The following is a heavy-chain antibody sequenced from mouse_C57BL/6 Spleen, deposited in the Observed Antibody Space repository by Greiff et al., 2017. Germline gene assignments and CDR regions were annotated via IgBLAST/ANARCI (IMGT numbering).Heavy chain of an antibody. Sequence: EVQLQQSGPELVKPGASVKMSCKASGYTFTDYNMHWVKQSHGKSLEWIGYINPNNGGTSYNQKFKGKATLTVNKASSTAYMELRSLTSEDSAVYYCARGATVVERYFDVWGTGNTVTVSS. CDR1: GYTFTDYN. D-gene: IGHD1-1*01. CDR3: ARGATVVERYFDV. J-gene: IGHJ1*03. V-gene: IGHV1-22*01. CDR2: INPNNGGT.